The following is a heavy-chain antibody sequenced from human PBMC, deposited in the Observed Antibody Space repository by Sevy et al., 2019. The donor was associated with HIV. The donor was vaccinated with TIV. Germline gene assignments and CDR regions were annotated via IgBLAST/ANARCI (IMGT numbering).Heavy chain of an antibody. D-gene: IGHD2-8*02. V-gene: IGHV1-69*13. CDR3: ARYCTGGVCYASYYYYGMDV. CDR1: GGTFSSYA. Sequence: ASVKVSCKASGGTFSSYAISWVRQAPGQGLEWMGGIIPIFGTANYAQKFQGRVTITADESTSTAYMELSSLRSEDTAVYYCARYCTGGVCYASYYYYGMDVWGQGTTVTVSS. CDR2: IIPIFGTA. J-gene: IGHJ6*02.